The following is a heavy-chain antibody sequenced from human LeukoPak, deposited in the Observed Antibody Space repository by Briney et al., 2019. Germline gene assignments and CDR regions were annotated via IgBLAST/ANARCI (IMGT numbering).Heavy chain of an antibody. J-gene: IGHJ4*02. CDR2: INPDSGGT. Sequence: ASVKVSCKASGYTFTGYYMHWVRQAPGQGLEWMGWINPDSGGTNYAQKFQGRVTMTRDTSISTAYMELSRLRPDDTAVYYCARASVLLWFGELLYLDYWGQGTLVTVSS. CDR1: GYTFTGYY. CDR3: ARASVLLWFGELLYLDY. V-gene: IGHV1-2*02. D-gene: IGHD3-10*01.